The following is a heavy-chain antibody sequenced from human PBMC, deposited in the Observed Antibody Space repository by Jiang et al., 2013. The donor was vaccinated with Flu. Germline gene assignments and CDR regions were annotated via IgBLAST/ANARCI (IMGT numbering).Heavy chain of an antibody. CDR1: GGSIDSFNW. Sequence: GSGLVKPPGTLSLTCVVSGGSIDSFNWWHWVRHPPGKGLEWIGEIFHSGTTYYNPSLKSRLTMSLDRSKNQFSLKLSSVTAADTAVYYCAREGYTGALDVWGQGTMVTVSS. J-gene: IGHJ3*01. CDR2: IFHSGTT. D-gene: IGHD2-2*02. V-gene: IGHV4-4*03. CDR3: AREGYTGALDV.